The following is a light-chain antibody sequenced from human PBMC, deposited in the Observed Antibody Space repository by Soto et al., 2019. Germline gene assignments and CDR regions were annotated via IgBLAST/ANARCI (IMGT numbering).Light chain of an antibody. J-gene: IGKJ5*01. V-gene: IGKV1-39*01. CDR3: QQYDRLPIT. CDR2: AAS. CDR1: QSISSY. Sequence: DIQMTQSPSSLSASVGDRVTITCRASQSISSYLNWYQQKPGKAPKLLIYAASSLQSGVPSRFSGSGSGTDFTLTISSLQPEDFAAYYCQQYDRLPITFGQGTRLEIK.